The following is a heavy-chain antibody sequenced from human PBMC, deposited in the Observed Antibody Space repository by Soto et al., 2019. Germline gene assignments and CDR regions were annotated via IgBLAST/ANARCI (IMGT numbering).Heavy chain of an antibody. CDR3: ARDGSGSYPSDSGYYYGMDV. D-gene: IGHD3-10*01. V-gene: IGHV4-31*03. CDR2: IYYSGST. Sequence: TSETLSLTCTVSGGSISSGGYYWSWIRQHPGKGLEWIGYIYYSGSTYYNPSLKSRVTISVDTSKNQFSLKLSSVTAADTAVYYCARDGSGSYPSDSGYYYGMDVWGQGTTVTVS. CDR1: GGSISSGGYY. J-gene: IGHJ6*02.